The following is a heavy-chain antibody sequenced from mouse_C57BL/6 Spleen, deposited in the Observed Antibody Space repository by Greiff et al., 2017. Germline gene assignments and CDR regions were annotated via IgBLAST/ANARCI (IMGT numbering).Heavy chain of an antibody. J-gene: IGHJ3*01. D-gene: IGHD2-12*01. V-gene: IGHV1-19*01. CDR3: ARKVYSYDGGAWFAY. CDR1: GYTFTDYY. Sequence: EVQLQQSGPVLVKPGASVKMSCKASGYTFTDYYMNWVKQSHGKSLEWIGVINPYNGGTSYNQKFKGKATLTVDKSSSTAYMELNSLTSEDSAVYYCARKVYSYDGGAWFAYWGQGTLVTVSA. CDR2: INPYNGGT.